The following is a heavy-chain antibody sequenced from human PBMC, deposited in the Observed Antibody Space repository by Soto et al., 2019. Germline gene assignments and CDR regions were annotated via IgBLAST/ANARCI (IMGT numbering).Heavy chain of an antibody. Sequence: GGSLRLSCAASGFTFSSYAMHWVRQAPGKGLEWVAVISYDGSNKYYADSVKGRFTISRDNSKNTLYLQTNSLRAEDTAVYYCARDRVAAAGTGYYGMDVWGQGTTVTVSS. CDR3: ARDRVAAAGTGYYGMDV. CDR1: GFTFSSYA. CDR2: ISYDGSNK. V-gene: IGHV3-30-3*01. J-gene: IGHJ6*02. D-gene: IGHD6-13*01.